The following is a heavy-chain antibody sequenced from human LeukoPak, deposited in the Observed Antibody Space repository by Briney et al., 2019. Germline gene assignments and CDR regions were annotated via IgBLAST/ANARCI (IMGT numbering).Heavy chain of an antibody. V-gene: IGHV3-21*01. CDR1: GFTFSSHT. CDR3: ARDQYYYDSSGYYHTNYYYYYMDV. J-gene: IGHJ6*03. D-gene: IGHD3-22*01. Sequence: PGGSLRLSCAASGFTFSSHTMNWVRQAPGKGLEWVSSISSSSSYIYYADSVKGRFTISRDNAKNSLYLQMNSLRAEDTAVYYCARDQYYYDSSGYYHTNYYYYYMDVWGKGTTVTISS. CDR2: ISSSSSYI.